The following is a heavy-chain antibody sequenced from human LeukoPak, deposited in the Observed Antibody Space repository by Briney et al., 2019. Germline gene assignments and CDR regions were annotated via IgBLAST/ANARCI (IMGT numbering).Heavy chain of an antibody. V-gene: IGHV1-18*01. D-gene: IGHD2-2*01. CDR1: GGTFSSYA. CDR3: ARDVAGDIVVVPAATLGRQAFDI. Sequence: ASVKVSCKASGGTFSSYAISWVRQAPGQGLEWMGWISAYNGNTNYAQKLQGRVTMTTDTSTSTAYMELRSLRSDDTAVYYCARDVAGDIVVVPAATLGRQAFDIWGQGTMVTVSS. CDR2: ISAYNGNT. J-gene: IGHJ3*02.